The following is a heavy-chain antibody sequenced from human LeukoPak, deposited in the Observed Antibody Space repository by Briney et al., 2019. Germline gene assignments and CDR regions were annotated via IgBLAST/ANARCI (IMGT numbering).Heavy chain of an antibody. CDR2: INHSGST. J-gene: IGHJ5*02. Sequence: SETLSLTCAVYGGSFSGYYWSWIRQPPGKGLEWIGEINHSGSTNYNPSLKSRVTISVDTSKNQFSLKLSSVTAADTAVYYCAREIEDTSGPNWFDPWGQGTLVTVSS. V-gene: IGHV4-34*01. D-gene: IGHD5-18*01. CDR3: AREIEDTSGPNWFDP. CDR1: GGSFSGYY.